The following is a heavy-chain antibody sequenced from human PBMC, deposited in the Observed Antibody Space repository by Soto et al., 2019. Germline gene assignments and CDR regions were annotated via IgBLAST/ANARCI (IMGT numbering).Heavy chain of an antibody. Sequence: SGGSLRLSCAASGCTFSNAWMNWVRQAPGKGLEWVGRIKSKTDGGTTDYAAPVKGRFTISRDDSKNTAYLQMNSLKTEDTAVYYCTLDSRHSSGWVYFDYWGQGTLVTVSS. J-gene: IGHJ4*02. D-gene: IGHD6-19*01. CDR1: GCTFSNAW. CDR3: TLDSRHSSGWVYFDY. CDR2: IKSKTDGGTT. V-gene: IGHV3-15*07.